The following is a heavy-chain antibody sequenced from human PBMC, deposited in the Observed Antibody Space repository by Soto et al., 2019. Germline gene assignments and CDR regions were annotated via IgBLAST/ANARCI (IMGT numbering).Heavy chain of an antibody. V-gene: IGHV4-39*07. J-gene: IGHJ3*02. CDR3: ARGRGGWFINQLLNAFDI. CDR1: GGSISSSSYY. D-gene: IGHD2-2*01. Sequence: SETLSLTCTVSGGSISSSSYYWGWIRQPPGKGLEWIGYIYYSGSTNYNPSLKSRVTISVDTSKNQFSLKLSSVTAADTAVYYCARGRGGWFINQLLNAFDIWGQGTMVTVSS. CDR2: IYYSGST.